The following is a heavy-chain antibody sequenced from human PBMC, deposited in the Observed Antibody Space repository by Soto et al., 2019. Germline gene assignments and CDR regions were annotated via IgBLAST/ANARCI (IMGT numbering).Heavy chain of an antibody. V-gene: IGHV1-69*13. CDR3: ASWDTAMVTDY. CDR1: GGTYSSYA. J-gene: IGHJ4*02. D-gene: IGHD5-18*01. CDR2: IIPIFGTA. Sequence: SVHVSCKASGGTYSSYAISWVRQAPGQGLEWMGGIIPIFGTANYAQKFQGRVTITADESTSTAYMELSSLRSEDTAVYYCASWDTAMVTDYWGQGTLVTVSS.